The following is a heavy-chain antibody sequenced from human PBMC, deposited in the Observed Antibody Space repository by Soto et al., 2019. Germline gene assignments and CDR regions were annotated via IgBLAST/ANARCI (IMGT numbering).Heavy chain of an antibody. Sequence: LRLSCAASGFTFSDYYMSWIRQAPGKGLEWVSYISSSGSTIYYADSVKGRFTISRDNAKNSLYLQMNSLRAEDTAVYYCARDDLPFIAARPWGGWFDPWGQGTLVTVS. J-gene: IGHJ5*02. CDR1: GFTFSDYY. D-gene: IGHD6-6*01. CDR2: ISSSGSTI. CDR3: ARDDLPFIAARPWGGWFDP. V-gene: IGHV3-11*01.